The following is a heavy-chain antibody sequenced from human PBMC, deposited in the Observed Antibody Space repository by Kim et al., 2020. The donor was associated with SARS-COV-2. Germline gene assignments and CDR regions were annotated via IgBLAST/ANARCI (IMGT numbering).Heavy chain of an antibody. CDR3: ARGCSGGTCYYNDC. V-gene: IGHV1-3*01. Sequence: ASVKVSCKASGYTFTNYAVHWVRQAPGQRLEWMGWINADNGNTKYSQNFQGRVTITRDTSASTAYMELSSLRSADTAVYYCARGCSGGTCYYNDCWGQGTLVTVSS. D-gene: IGHD2-15*01. CDR2: INADNGNT. CDR1: GYTFTNYA. J-gene: IGHJ4*02.